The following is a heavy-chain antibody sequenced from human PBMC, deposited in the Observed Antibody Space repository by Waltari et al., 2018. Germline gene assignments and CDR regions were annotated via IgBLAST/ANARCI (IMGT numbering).Heavy chain of an antibody. J-gene: IGHJ3*02. Sequence: VQLVQSGAEVKKPGASVKVSCNASGYTFTGYYMHWVPQAPGQGLEGMGVINPNSEDTKDAKKCQGRVTMTREASSTTAYMEVRRLRSDDTAIYYCARDQGSDAFDIWGQGTVVTVSS. CDR3: ARDQGSDAFDI. CDR1: GYTFTGYY. V-gene: IGHV1-2*02. CDR2: INPNSEDT.